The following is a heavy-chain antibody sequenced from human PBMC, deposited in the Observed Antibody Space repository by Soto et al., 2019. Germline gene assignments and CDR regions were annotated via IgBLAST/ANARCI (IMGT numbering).Heavy chain of an antibody. V-gene: IGHV3-66*01. D-gene: IGHD1-26*01. Sequence: LVESGGGLVQPGGSLRLSCAASGFTVSNNYTSWVRQAPGKGLEWVSLIYSGGSTHYADSVKGRFTISRDNSKNTLYLQMSSLRVEDTAVYYCAGYSHKGDWGQGTLVTVSS. CDR1: GFTVSNNY. CDR2: IYSGGST. J-gene: IGHJ4*02. CDR3: AGYSHKGD.